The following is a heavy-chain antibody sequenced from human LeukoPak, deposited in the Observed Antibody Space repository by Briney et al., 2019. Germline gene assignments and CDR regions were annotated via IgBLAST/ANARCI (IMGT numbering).Heavy chain of an antibody. V-gene: IGHV3-48*01. CDR2: ISSSNSTI. CDR1: GFTFSTYS. CDR3: ASPFDY. Sequence: PGGSLRLSCAASGFTFSTYSMNWVRQAPGKGLEWISYISSSNSTIYYADSVKGRFTIPRDNAKNSLCLQMNSLRAEDTAVYYCASPFDYWGQGTLVTVSS. J-gene: IGHJ4*02.